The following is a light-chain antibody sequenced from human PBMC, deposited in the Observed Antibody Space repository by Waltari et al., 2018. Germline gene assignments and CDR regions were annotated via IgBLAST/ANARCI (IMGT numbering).Light chain of an antibody. CDR3: QSADSSGSVV. CDR1: ALSTKY. Sequence: SFELTQPPSLSVSPGQTARITCPGDALSTKYAHWHQQRPGLAPVLVIYKDSERPSGIPERFSGSSSGTTVTLTISGVQAEDEADYYCQSADSSGSVVFGGGTKLTVL. CDR2: KDS. J-gene: IGLJ2*01. V-gene: IGLV3-25*03.